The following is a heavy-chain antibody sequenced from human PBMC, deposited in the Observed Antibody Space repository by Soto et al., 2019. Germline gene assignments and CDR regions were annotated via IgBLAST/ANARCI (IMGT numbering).Heavy chain of an antibody. CDR1: GGSFSGYY. V-gene: IGHV4-34*01. CDR2: INHSGST. Sequence: PSETLSLTCAVYGGSFSGYYWSWIRQPPGKGLEWIGEINHSGSTNYNPSLKSRVTISVDTSKNQFSLKLSSVTAADTAVYYCATGGRKYQHLKYWGQGTLATVPS. CDR3: ATGGRKYQHLKY. D-gene: IGHD2-2*01. J-gene: IGHJ4*02.